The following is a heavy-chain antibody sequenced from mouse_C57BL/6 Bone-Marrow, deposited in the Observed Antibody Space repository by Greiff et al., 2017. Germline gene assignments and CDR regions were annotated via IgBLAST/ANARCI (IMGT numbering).Heavy chain of an antibody. D-gene: IGHD1-1*02. CDR3: ARGVGWYFDY. CDR2: IYPSDSET. J-gene: IGHJ2*01. V-gene: IGHV1-61*01. Sequence: QVQLKQPGAELVRPGSSVKLSCKASGYTFTSYWMDWVKQRPGQGLEWIGDIYPSDSETHYNQKFKDKATLTVDKSSSTAYMQLSSLTSEDSAVYYWARGVGWYFDYWGQGTTLTVSS. CDR1: GYTFTSYW.